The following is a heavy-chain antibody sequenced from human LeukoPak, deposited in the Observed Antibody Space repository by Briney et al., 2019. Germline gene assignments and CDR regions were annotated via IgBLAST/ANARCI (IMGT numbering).Heavy chain of an antibody. V-gene: IGHV4-59*01. CDR2: IYYSGST. D-gene: IGHD6-19*01. CDR3: ARARIAVADHYSDY. J-gene: IGHJ4*02. CDR1: GGSISSYY. Sequence: SETLSLTCTVSGGSISSYYWSWIRQPPGKGLEWIGYIYYSGSTNYNPSLKSRVTISVDTSKNQFSLKLSSVTAADTAVYYCARARIAVADHYSDYWGQGTLVTVSS.